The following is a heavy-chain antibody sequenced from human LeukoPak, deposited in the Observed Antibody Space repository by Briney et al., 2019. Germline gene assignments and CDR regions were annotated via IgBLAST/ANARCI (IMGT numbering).Heavy chain of an antibody. Sequence: SETLSLTCTVSGYSISSGHYWGWIRQPPGKGLEWIGSIYHSGSTYYNPSLKSRVTISVDTSKNQFSLKLSSVTAADTAVYYCARGITIFGVVIEDWGQGTLVTVSS. D-gene: IGHD3-3*01. V-gene: IGHV4-38-2*02. CDR2: IYHSGST. J-gene: IGHJ4*02. CDR1: GYSISSGHY. CDR3: ARGITIFGVVIED.